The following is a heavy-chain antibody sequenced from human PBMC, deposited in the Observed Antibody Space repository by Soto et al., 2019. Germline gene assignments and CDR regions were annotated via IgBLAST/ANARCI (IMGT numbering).Heavy chain of an antibody. V-gene: IGHV3-53*04. CDR1: GFTVSSNY. CDR2: IYSGGST. Sequence: GESLKISCAASGFTVSSNYMSWVRQAPGKGLEWVSVIYSGGSTYYADSAKGRFTISRHNSKNTLYLQMNILRAEDTAVYYCARAVVPAARHYYYYYMDVWGKGTTVTVSS. D-gene: IGHD2-2*01. CDR3: ARAVVPAARHYYYYYMDV. J-gene: IGHJ6*03.